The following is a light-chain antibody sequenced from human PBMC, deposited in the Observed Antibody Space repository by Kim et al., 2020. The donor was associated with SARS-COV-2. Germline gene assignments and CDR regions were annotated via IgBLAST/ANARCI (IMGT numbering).Light chain of an antibody. CDR2: AAS. Sequence: ASVGDRVTITCRASQSISSYLNWYQQKPGKAPKVLIYAASSLQSGVPSRFSVSGSGTDFTLTISSLQPEDFATYYCQQSYSTPLTFGGGTKVDIK. J-gene: IGKJ4*01. CDR3: QQSYSTPLT. CDR1: QSISSY. V-gene: IGKV1-39*01.